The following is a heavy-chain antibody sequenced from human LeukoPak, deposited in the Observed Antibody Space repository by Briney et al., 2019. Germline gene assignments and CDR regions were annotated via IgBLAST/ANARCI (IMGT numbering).Heavy chain of an antibody. J-gene: IGHJ4*02. CDR1: GFTFSSYS. CDR3: ARGRSGPLGYFDY. CDR2: ISSSSSYT. Sequence: PGGSLRLSCAASGFTFSSYSMNWVRQAPGKGLEWVSSISSSSSYTYYADSVKGRFTISRDNAKNSLYLQMNSLRAEDTAVYYCARGRSGPLGYFDYWGQGTLVTVSS. V-gene: IGHV3-21*01. D-gene: IGHD3-3*01.